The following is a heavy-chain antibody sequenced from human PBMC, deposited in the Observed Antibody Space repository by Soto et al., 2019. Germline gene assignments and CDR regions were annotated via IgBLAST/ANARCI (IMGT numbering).Heavy chain of an antibody. Sequence: GGSLRLSCAASGFTFSSYAMSWVRQAPGKGLEWVSAISGSGGSTYYADSVKGRFTISRDNSKNTLYLQMNSLRAEDTAVYYCAKDSRSPKVVVVVAATRDFDYWGQGTLVTVSS. D-gene: IGHD2-15*01. J-gene: IGHJ4*02. CDR3: AKDSRSPKVVVVVAATRDFDY. CDR1: GFTFSSYA. V-gene: IGHV3-23*01. CDR2: ISGSGGST.